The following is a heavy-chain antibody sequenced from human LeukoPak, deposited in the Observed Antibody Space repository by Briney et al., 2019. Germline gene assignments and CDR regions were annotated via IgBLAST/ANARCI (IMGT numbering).Heavy chain of an antibody. Sequence: ASVKVSCKASGYTFTSYGISWVRQAPGQGLEWMGWINTNTGNPTYAQGFTGRFVFSLDTSVSTAYLQVSSLKAEDTAVYYCAREPVMVYAPYDAFDIWGQGTMVTVSS. J-gene: IGHJ3*02. CDR1: GYTFTSYG. D-gene: IGHD2-8*01. CDR3: AREPVMVYAPYDAFDI. CDR2: INTNTGNP. V-gene: IGHV7-4-1*02.